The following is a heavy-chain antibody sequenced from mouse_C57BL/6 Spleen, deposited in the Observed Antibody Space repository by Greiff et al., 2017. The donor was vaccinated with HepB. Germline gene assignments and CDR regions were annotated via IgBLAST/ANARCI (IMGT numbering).Heavy chain of an antibody. Sequence: EVQVVESGGGLVQPGESLKLSCESNEYEFPSHDMSWVRKTPEKRLELVAAINSDGGSTYYPDTMERRFIISRDNTKKTLYLQMSSLRSEDTALYYCARSQSYGNSDWYFDVWGTGTTVTVSS. D-gene: IGHD2-1*01. CDR1: EYEFPSHD. V-gene: IGHV5-2*01. CDR3: ARSQSYGNSDWYFDV. J-gene: IGHJ1*03. CDR2: INSDGGST.